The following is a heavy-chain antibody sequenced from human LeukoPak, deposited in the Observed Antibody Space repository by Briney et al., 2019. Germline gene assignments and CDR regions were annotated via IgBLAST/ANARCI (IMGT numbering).Heavy chain of an antibody. V-gene: IGHV3-23*01. D-gene: IGHD3-3*01. CDR3: AKDDDFWSGYLDY. Sequence: GGSLRLSCAASGFTFSSYAMSWVRQAPGKGLEWVSAISGSGGSTYYADSVKGRFTISRDNSKNTLYLQMNSLRAEDTAVYYCAKDDDFWSGYLDYWGQETLVTVSS. CDR2: ISGSGGST. CDR1: GFTFSSYA. J-gene: IGHJ4*02.